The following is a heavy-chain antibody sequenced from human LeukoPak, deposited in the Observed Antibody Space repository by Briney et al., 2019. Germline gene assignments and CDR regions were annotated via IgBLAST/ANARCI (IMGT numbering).Heavy chain of an antibody. CDR3: ARDGGWFDP. Sequence: ASVKVSCKASGYTFTSYYMHWVRQAPGQGLEWMGIINPSGGSTSYAQKFQGRVTMTTDTSTSTAYMELRSLKYDDTAVYYCARDGGWFDPWGQGTLVTVSS. J-gene: IGHJ5*02. CDR2: INPSGGST. CDR1: GYTFTSYY. V-gene: IGHV1-46*01.